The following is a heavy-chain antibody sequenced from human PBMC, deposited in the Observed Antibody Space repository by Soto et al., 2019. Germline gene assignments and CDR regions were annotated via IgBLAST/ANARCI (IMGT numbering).Heavy chain of an antibody. CDR2: INPNSGGT. V-gene: IGHV1-2*04. D-gene: IGHD1-26*01. CDR1: GYTFTGYY. J-gene: IGHJ5*02. Sequence: ASVKVSCKASGYTFTGYYMHWVRQAPGQGLEWIGWINPNSGGTNYAQKFQGWVTMTRDTSISTAYMELSRLRSDDTAVYYCARDVYGGSYRNWFDPWGQGTLVTVSS. CDR3: ARDVYGGSYRNWFDP.